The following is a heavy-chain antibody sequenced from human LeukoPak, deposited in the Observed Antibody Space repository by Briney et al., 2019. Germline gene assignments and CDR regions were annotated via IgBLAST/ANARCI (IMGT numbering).Heavy chain of an antibody. V-gene: IGHV3-33*01. D-gene: IGHD6-6*01. J-gene: IGHJ3*02. CDR3: ARDLAVRPDVDDAFDI. CDR2: IWYDGSNK. CDR1: GFTFSSYG. Sequence: GGSLRLSCAASGFTFSSYGMHWVRQAPGKGLEWVAVIWYDGSNKYYADSVKGRFTISRDNSKNTLYLQMNSLRAEDTAVYYCARDLAVRPDVDDAFDIWGQGTMVTVSS.